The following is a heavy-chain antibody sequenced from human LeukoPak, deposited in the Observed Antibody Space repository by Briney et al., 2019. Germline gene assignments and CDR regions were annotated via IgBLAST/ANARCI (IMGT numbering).Heavy chain of an antibody. V-gene: IGHV4-34*01. J-gene: IGHJ3*02. CDR2: TNHSGST. CDR1: GGSISSGGYS. CDR3: ARRLTIFGVVIKSPMAFDI. D-gene: IGHD3-3*01. Sequence: SETLSLTCAVSGGSISSGGYSWSWIRQPPGKGLEWIGETNHSGSTNYNPSLKSRVTISVDTSKNQFSLKLSSVTAADTAVYYCARRLTIFGVVIKSPMAFDIWGQGTMVTVSS.